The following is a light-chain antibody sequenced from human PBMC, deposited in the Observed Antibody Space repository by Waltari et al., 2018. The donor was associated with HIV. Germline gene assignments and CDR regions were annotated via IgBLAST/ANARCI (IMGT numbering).Light chain of an antibody. V-gene: IGLV7-46*01. CDR2: NTS. CDR1: IAAATSGHY. CDR3: LLSYSGTVV. J-gene: IGLJ2*01. Sequence: QAVVTQEPSLTASPLGPVTPTCGSSIAAATSGHYPYSFQQKPGQAPRSLIYNTSNNPSLTPARFSGSLRGGRAALTLSGAQPEDEAEYYCLLSYSGTVVFGGGTKLTVL.